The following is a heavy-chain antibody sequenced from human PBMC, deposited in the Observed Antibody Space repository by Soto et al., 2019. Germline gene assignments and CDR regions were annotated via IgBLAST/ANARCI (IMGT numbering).Heavy chain of an antibody. CDR1: GGSFSGYY. CDR3: ARKGAGYYYYYMDV. V-gene: IGHV4-34*01. Sequence: SETLSLTCAVYGGSFSGYYWSWIRQPPGKGLEWIGEINHSRSTNYNPSLKSRVTISVDTSKNQLSLKLSSVTAADKALYYCARKGAGYYYYYMDVWGKGTTVTVSS. J-gene: IGHJ6*03. CDR2: INHSRST.